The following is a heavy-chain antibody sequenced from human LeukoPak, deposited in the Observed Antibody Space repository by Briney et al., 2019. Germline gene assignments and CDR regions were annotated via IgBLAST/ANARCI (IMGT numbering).Heavy chain of an antibody. V-gene: IGHV3-21*01. CDR3: ARDLAMVRGVFDY. D-gene: IGHD3-10*01. CDR1: GFTFSSYS. Sequence: GGSLRLSCAASGFTFSSYSMNWVRQAPGKGLEWASSISSSSSYIYYADSVKGRFTISRDNAKNSLYLQMNSLRAEDTAVYYCARDLAMVRGVFDYWGQGTLVTVSS. J-gene: IGHJ4*02. CDR2: ISSSSSYI.